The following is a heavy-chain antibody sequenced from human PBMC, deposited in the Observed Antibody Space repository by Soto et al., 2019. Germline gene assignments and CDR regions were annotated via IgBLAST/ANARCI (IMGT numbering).Heavy chain of an antibody. J-gene: IGHJ4*02. CDR1: GYRFSTYW. V-gene: IGHV5-51*01. CDR3: ARLGGIVDTGTWIQ. D-gene: IGHD1-26*01. CDR2: IYPGDSDT. Sequence: GESLKISCKASGYRFSTYWIGWVRQRPGKGPEWMAIIYPGDSDTRENPSFQGQVTISADKSSNTVHLQWRSLKASDTAIYYCARLGGIVDTGTWIQWGQGTPVTVSS.